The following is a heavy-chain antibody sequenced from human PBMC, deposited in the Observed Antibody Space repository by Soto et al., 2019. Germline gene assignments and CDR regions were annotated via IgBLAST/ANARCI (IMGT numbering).Heavy chain of an antibody. J-gene: IGHJ4*02. CDR2: AYYRSRWRY. CDR3: ARDPPDFNSGFDY. Sequence: SQTLSLPCGICGDSVSNNGATWNWIRQSPSRGLEWLGSAYYRSRWRYDYATSVRGRITINPDTSKNQFSLQLNSVTPEDTAVYYCARDPPDFNSGFDYWGQGTPVTVSS. CDR1: GDSVSNNGAT. D-gene: IGHD1-26*01. V-gene: IGHV6-1*01.